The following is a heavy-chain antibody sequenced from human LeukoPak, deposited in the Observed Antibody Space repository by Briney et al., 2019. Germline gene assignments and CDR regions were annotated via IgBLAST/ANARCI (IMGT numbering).Heavy chain of an antibody. D-gene: IGHD3-22*01. J-gene: IGHJ4*02. CDR2: IIPIFGTA. V-gene: IGHV1-69*13. CDR1: GGTFSSYA. CDR3: ARDIVNYYDSSGYYQIGLDY. Sequence: VASVKVSCKASGGTFSSYAISWVRQAPGQGLEWMGGIIPIFGTANYAQKFQGRATITADESTSTAYMELSSLRSEDTAVYYCARDIVNYYDSSGYYQIGLDYWGQGTLVTVSS.